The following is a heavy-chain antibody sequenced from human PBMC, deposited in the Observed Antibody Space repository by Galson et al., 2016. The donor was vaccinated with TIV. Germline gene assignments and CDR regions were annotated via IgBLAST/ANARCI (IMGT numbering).Heavy chain of an antibody. CDR3: ARGGGNYRWYFDL. D-gene: IGHD1-26*01. CDR1: GYTFTNYG. CDR2: ISTYTGDT. V-gene: IGHV1-18*03. J-gene: IGHJ2*01. Sequence: SVKVSCKASGYTFTNYGINWVRQAPGQGLEWVGRISTYTGDTNYAQRLQDRVILTTDTSTSTAYMELKSLRSDDMALYFCARGGGNYRWYFDLWGRGTLVTVSS.